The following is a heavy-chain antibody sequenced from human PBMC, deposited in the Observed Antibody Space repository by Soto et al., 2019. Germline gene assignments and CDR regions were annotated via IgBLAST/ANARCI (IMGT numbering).Heavy chain of an antibody. CDR2: MLYSGLT. V-gene: IGHV4-39*01. CDR1: GYSVSSSDYY. J-gene: IGHJ6*02. D-gene: IGHD2-15*01. Sequence: SETLSLTFSVSGYSVSSSDYYWAWIRQPPGKGLEWIGSMLYSGLTYYNPSLKSPVTLSVDTSKNQFSVRLNSVTASDTAVYYCAPLSVSLSGPYGIHVWGQGTTVTVSS. CDR3: APLSVSLSGPYGIHV.